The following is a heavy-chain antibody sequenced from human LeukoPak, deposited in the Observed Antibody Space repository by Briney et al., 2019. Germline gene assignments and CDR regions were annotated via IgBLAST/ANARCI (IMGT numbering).Heavy chain of an antibody. CDR2: IWYDGSNE. J-gene: IGHJ4*02. Sequence: GGSLRLSCAASGFTFSTYGMHWVRQAQGKGLEWVALIWYDGSNENYADSVKGRFTISRDNSRNTLYLQMNSLRGEDTAVYYCARGGLTIAEATTSWYLDYWGQGTLVTVSP. D-gene: IGHD1-26*01. CDR3: ARGGLTIAEATTSWYLDY. V-gene: IGHV3-33*01. CDR1: GFTFSTYG.